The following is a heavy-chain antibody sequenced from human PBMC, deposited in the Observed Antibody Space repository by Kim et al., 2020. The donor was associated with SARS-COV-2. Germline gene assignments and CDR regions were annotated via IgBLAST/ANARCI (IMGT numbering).Heavy chain of an antibody. D-gene: IGHD2-2*01. V-gene: IGHV3-30*07. Sequence: KGRFTISRDNSKNTLYLQMNSLRAEDTAVYYCARDRLGYCSSTSCSYPCYWGQGTLVTVSS. J-gene: IGHJ4*02. CDR3: ARDRLGYCSSTSCSYPCY.